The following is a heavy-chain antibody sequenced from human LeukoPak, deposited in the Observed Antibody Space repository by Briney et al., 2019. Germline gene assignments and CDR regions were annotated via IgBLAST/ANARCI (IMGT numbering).Heavy chain of an antibody. CDR3: ARTPAGSGNWFDP. J-gene: IGHJ5*02. Sequence: GRSLRLSCAASGFTVRSDYMSWVRQAAGKGLEWVSIIYSGVDTYYADSVKGRFTISRDNSKNTLYLQMNSLRAEDTAVYFCARTPAGSGNWFDPWGQGTLVTVSS. CDR1: GFTVRSDY. CDR2: IYSGVDT. D-gene: IGHD6-13*01. V-gene: IGHV3-53*01.